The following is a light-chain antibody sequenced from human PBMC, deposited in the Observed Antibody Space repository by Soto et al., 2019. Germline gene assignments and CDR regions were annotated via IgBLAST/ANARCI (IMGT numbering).Light chain of an antibody. CDR1: NSDIGGYNY. CDR2: DVS. V-gene: IGLV2-11*01. Sequence: QSALTQPRSVSGSPGQSVTISCTGTNSDIGGYNYVSWYQQHPGKAPKVMIYDVSRRPSGVPDRFSGSKSGNTASLTISGLQAEDEADYFCCSYAGTSTFWVFGGGTKRTVL. CDR3: CSYAGTSTFWV. J-gene: IGLJ3*02.